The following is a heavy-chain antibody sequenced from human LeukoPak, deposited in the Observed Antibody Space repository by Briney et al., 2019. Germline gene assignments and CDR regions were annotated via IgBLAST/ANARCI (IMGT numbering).Heavy chain of an antibody. D-gene: IGHD3-16*02. V-gene: IGHV3-48*01. CDR2: ISSSSSTI. CDR3: ARVGLRLGELSLTY. J-gene: IGHJ4*02. CDR1: GFTFSSYS. Sequence: GGSLRLSCAASGFTFSSYSMNWVRQAPGKGLEWVSSISSSSSTIYYADSVKGRFTISRDNAKNSLYLQMNSLRAEDTAVYYCARVGLRLGELSLTYWGQGTLVTVSS.